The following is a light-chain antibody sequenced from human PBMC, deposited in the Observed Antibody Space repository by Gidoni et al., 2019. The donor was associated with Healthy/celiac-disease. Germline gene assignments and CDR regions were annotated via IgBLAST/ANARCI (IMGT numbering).Light chain of an antibody. V-gene: IGKV3-15*01. CDR3: QQYNKWPSYT. CDR2: GAS. J-gene: IGKJ2*01. CDR1: KSVSSN. Sequence: EIVMTHSPATLSVSPGERATLSCRASKSVSSNLAWYQQKPGQAPMGLIYGASTRATGIPARFSGSGSGTEFTLTISSLQSEDFAVYYCQQYNKWPSYTFGQGTSWRSN.